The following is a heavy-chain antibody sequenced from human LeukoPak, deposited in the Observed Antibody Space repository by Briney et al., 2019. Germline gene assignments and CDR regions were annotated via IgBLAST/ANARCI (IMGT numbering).Heavy chain of an antibody. D-gene: IGHD1-26*01. Sequence: PSETLSLTCTVSGYSISSGYHWGWIRQPPGKGLEWIGSIYHSGSTYYNPSLKSRVTISVDTSKNQFSLKLSSVTAADTAVYYCARDYESGSYYLSAFDIWGQGTMVTVSS. CDR2: IYHSGST. V-gene: IGHV4-38-2*02. CDR1: GYSISSGYH. CDR3: ARDYESGSYYLSAFDI. J-gene: IGHJ3*02.